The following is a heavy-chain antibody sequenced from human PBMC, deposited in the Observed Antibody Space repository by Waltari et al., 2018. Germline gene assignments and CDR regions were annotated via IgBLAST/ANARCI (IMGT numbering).Heavy chain of an antibody. J-gene: IGHJ4*02. CDR1: GGTFSSYA. CDR3: ASSTMIVVAELDY. D-gene: IGHD3-22*01. Sequence: QVQLVQSGAEVKKPGSSVKVSCKASGGTFSSYAISWVRQAPGQGLEWMGRINPNSGGTNYAQKFQGRVTMTRDTSISTAYMELSRLRSDDTAVYYCASSTMIVVAELDYWGQGTLVTVSS. CDR2: INPNSGGT. V-gene: IGHV1-2*06.